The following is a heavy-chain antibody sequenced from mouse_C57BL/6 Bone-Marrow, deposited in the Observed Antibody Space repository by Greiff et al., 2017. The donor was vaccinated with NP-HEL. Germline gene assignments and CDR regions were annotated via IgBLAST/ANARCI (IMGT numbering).Heavy chain of an antibody. V-gene: IGHV1-69*01. CDR2: IDPSDSYT. J-gene: IGHJ4*01. Sequence: QVQLQQPGAELVMPGASVKLSCKASGYTFTSYWMPWVQQRPGQGLEWIGEIDPSDSYTNYTQKFKGKSTLTVDKSTSTAYMQLSSLTSEDTAVYYCARKRGYYAMDDWGKGTSVTVSS. CDR3: ARKRGYYAMDD. CDR1: GYTFTSYW.